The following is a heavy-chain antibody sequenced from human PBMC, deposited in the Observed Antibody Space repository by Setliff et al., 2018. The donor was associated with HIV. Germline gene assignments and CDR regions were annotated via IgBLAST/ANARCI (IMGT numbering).Heavy chain of an antibody. D-gene: IGHD2-15*01. CDR2: IYFTGSS. CDR1: GGSISTYY. J-gene: IGHJ4*02. Sequence: PSETLSLTCTVSGGSISTYYWSWIRQPPGKGLEWIGSIYFTGSSDNNPSLKSRVTLSVDTSKHQFSLKLSSVTAADTAVYYCAREYCSAGSCYSGRWGQGMLVTVSS. CDR3: AREYCSAGSCYSGR. V-gene: IGHV4-59*12.